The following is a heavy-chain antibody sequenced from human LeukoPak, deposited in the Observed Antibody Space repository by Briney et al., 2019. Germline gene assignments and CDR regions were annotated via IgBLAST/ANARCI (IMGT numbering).Heavy chain of an antibody. Sequence: ASVKVCCKASGYTFTSYYMHWVRQAPGQGLEWMGIINPSGGSTSYAQKFQGRVTMTRDTSTSTVYMELSSLRSEDTAVYYCARRDKYCSSTSCYAIGFDPWGQGTLVTVAS. CDR3: ARRDKYCSSTSCYAIGFDP. CDR2: INPSGGST. CDR1: GYTFTSYY. J-gene: IGHJ5*02. V-gene: IGHV1-46*01. D-gene: IGHD2-2*01.